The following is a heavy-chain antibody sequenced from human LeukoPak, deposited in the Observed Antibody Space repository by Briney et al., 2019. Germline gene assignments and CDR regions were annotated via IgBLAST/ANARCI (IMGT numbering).Heavy chain of an antibody. J-gene: IGHJ4*02. CDR3: ARHLGSGSHFHFDY. V-gene: IGHV4-34*01. Sequence: PSETLSLTCAVYGGSFSGYYWSWIRQPPGKGLEWIGEINHSGSTNYNPSLKSRVTISVDTSKNQFSLKLSSVTAADTAVYYCARHLGSGSHFHFDYWGQGTLVTVSS. CDR2: INHSGST. CDR1: GGSFSGYY. D-gene: IGHD3-10*01.